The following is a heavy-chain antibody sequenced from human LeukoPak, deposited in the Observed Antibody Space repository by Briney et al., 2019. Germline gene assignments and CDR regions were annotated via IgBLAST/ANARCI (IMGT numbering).Heavy chain of an antibody. CDR3: ARLGAVAGRFLEDY. CDR2: ISSSSSTI. D-gene: IGHD6-19*01. J-gene: IGHJ4*02. Sequence: QSGGSLRLSCAASGFTFSSYSMDWVRQAPGKGLEWVSYISSSSSTIYYADSVKGRFTISRDNAKNSLYLQMNSLRAEDTAVYYCARLGAVAGRFLEDYWGQGTLVTVSS. V-gene: IGHV3-48*04. CDR1: GFTFSSYS.